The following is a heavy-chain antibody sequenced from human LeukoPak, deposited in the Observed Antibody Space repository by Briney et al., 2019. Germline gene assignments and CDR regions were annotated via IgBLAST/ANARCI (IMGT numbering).Heavy chain of an antibody. D-gene: IGHD3-22*01. Sequence: PGGSLRLSCEASGFTFSAYAMTWVRQAPGKGLEWVANIKQDGSEKYYVDSVKGRFTISRDNAKNSLYLQMNSLRAEDTAVYYCARAELYYYDSSGYSWGQGTLVTVSS. CDR2: IKQDGSEK. V-gene: IGHV3-7*05. CDR3: ARAELYYYDSSGYS. J-gene: IGHJ4*02. CDR1: GFTFSAYA.